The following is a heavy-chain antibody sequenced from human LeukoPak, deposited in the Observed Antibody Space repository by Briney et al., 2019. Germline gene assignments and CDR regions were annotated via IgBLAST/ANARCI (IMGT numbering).Heavy chain of an antibody. CDR3: ARSIAAAGPPPDV. J-gene: IGHJ6*02. CDR2: ISSSSSYI. Sequence: PGGSLRLSCAASGFTFSSYSMNWVRQAPGKGLEWVSSISSSSSYIYYADSVKGRFTISRDNAKNSLYLQMNSLRAEDTAVYYCARSIAAAGPPPDVWGQGTTVTVSS. D-gene: IGHD6-13*01. CDR1: GFTFSSYS. V-gene: IGHV3-21*01.